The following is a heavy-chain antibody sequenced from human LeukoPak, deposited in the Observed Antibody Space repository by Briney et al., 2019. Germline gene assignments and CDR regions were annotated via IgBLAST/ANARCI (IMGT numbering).Heavy chain of an antibody. CDR2: INPSGGST. J-gene: IGHJ6*03. V-gene: IGHV1-46*01. CDR3: ARASTGLVDFYYMDV. Sequence: GALVKVSCKASGYTFTSYYMHWVRQAPGQGLEWMGIINPSGGSTSYAQKFQGRVTITADESTSTAYMELSSLRSEDTAVYYCARASTGLVDFYYMDVWGKGTTVTISS. CDR1: GYTFTSYY. D-gene: IGHD6-19*01.